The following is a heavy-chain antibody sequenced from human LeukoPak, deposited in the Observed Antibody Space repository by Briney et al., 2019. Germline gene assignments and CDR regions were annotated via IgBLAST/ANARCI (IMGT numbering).Heavy chain of an antibody. D-gene: IGHD2-2*01. CDR2: KRYDGSDK. V-gene: IGHV3-30*02. CDR3: AKGPYYCSNNCPQYYYYMDV. Sequence: QPGGVLRLSCAAAGFPFSKHGMQWGRPAPGKGVGVVGFKRYDGSDKYYGDSVKDRFTASRDNSENTLYLQMNSLRPEDTAVYYCAKGPYYCSNNCPQYYYYMDVWGKGTTVIVSS. CDR1: GFPFSKHG. J-gene: IGHJ6*03.